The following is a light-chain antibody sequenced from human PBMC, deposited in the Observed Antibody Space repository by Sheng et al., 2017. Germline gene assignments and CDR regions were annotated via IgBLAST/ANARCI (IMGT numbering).Light chain of an antibody. CDR1: SSDVGYSNS. CDR3: SSHRLSITLSWV. CDR2: DVT. J-gene: IGLJ3*02. Sequence: QSALTQPASVSGSPGQSITISCTGTSSDVGYSNSVSWYQQHPGKAPKLMIYDVTYRPSGVSNRFSGSKSGNTASLTISRLQAEDDADYYCSSHRLSITLSWVFGGGTKLTVL. V-gene: IGLV2-14*01.